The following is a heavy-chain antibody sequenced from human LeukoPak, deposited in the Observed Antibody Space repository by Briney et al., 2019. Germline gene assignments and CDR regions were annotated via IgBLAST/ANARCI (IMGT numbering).Heavy chain of an antibody. V-gene: IGHV4-61*01. J-gene: IGHJ4*02. CDR3: ARRLVGQTFDY. CDR1: GGSVSSNNYQ. Sequence: SETLSLTCSVSGGSVSSNNYQWNWIRQPPGKGLEWIGDIYHSGSTNYNPSLKSRVTISVDTSKNQFSLKLSSVTAADTAVYYCARRLVGQTFDYWGQGTLVTVSS. D-gene: IGHD3-10*01. CDR2: IYHSGST.